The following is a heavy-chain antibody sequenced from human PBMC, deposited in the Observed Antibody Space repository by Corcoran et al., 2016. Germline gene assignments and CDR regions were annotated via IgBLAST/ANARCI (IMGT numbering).Heavy chain of an antibody. D-gene: IGHD3-22*01. V-gene: IGHV1-46*01. CDR1: GYTFTSYY. CDR3: ARGYYDSSGYSPVGY. J-gene: IGHJ4*02. Sequence: QVQLVQSGAEVKKPGASVKVSCKASGYTFTSYYMHWVRQAPGQGLEWMGIRNPSGGSTSYAQKFQGRVTMTRDTSTSTVYMELSSLRSVDMAVYYCARGYYDSSGYSPVGYWGQGTLVTVSS. CDR2: RNPSGGST.